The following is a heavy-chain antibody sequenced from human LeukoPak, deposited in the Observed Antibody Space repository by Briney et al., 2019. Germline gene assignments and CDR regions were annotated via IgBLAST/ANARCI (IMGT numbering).Heavy chain of an antibody. CDR1: GYTFTNFD. CDR2: MNPKTGNT. CDR3: VRIDYSNAFDI. Sequence: ASVKVSCKASGYTFTNFDINWVRQATGQGLEWMGWMNPKTGNTGSAQKLQGRATITGNTSISTAYMELSSLRSEDTAVYYCVRIDYSNAFDIWGQGTMVTVSS. V-gene: IGHV1-8*01. J-gene: IGHJ3*02. D-gene: IGHD4-11*01.